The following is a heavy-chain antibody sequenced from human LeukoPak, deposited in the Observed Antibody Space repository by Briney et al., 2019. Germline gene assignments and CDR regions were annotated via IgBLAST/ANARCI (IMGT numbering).Heavy chain of an antibody. CDR1: GYTFTSYG. CDR3: ARTIAVADPFDY. V-gene: IGHV1-18*01. J-gene: IGHJ4*02. D-gene: IGHD6-19*01. CDR2: ISAYNGNT. Sequence: GASVKVSCKASGYTFTSYGISWVRQAPGQGLEWMGWISAYNGNTNYAQKFQGRVTMTRDMSTSTVYMELSSLRSEDTAVYYCARTIAVADPFDYWGQGTLVTVSS.